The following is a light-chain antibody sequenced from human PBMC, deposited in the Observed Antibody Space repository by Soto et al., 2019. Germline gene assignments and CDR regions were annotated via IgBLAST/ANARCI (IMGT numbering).Light chain of an antibody. CDR2: GDS. CDR3: QSSDSRLSGSDV. CDR1: SSNIGAGYD. V-gene: IGLV1-40*01. Sequence: QSVLTQPPSVSGAPGQRVTISCTGSSSNIGAGYDVNWYQQLPGTAPKLLIFGDSNRPSGVPDRFSGSKSGTSASLAITGLQAADEADYYCQSSDSRLSGSDVFGTGTKVPS. J-gene: IGLJ1*01.